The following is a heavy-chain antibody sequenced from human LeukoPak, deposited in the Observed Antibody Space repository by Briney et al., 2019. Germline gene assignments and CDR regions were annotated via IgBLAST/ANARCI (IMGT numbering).Heavy chain of an antibody. J-gene: IGHJ6*02. CDR1: GFTFGTHT. Sequence: GGSLRLSCAASGFTFGTHTMSWVRQAPEKGLEWVSGISGSGGSTYYADSVKGRFTISRDNSKNTLYLQMISLRAEDTAVYYCANQPLPAVIRYYYGMDVWGQGTTVTVSS. CDR3: ANQPLPAVIRYYYGMDV. CDR2: ISGSGGST. D-gene: IGHD2-2*01. V-gene: IGHV3-23*01.